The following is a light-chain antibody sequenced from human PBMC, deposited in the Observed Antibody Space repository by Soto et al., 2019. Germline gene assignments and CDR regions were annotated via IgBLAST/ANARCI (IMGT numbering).Light chain of an antibody. CDR1: QSISRTY. Sequence: EIVLTQSPGTLSLSPGERATLSCRASQSISRTYLTWYQQKPGQAPRLLIYGASSRATGIPDRFSGSWSGTDVTFTISRLEPEDFAVYYCQQYGSSPRTFGQGTKVEIK. V-gene: IGKV3-20*01. J-gene: IGKJ1*01. CDR3: QQYGSSPRT. CDR2: GAS.